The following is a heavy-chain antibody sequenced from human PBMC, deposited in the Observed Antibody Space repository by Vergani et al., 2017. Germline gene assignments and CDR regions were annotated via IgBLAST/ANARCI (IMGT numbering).Heavy chain of an antibody. CDR2: VSYSGST. V-gene: IGHV4-39*01. CDR1: GGSITSSSFY. J-gene: IGHJ4*02. D-gene: IGHD5-24*01. CDR3: ARAPDGYRFFFDY. Sequence: QLQLQESGPGLVKPSETLSLTCSVSGGSITSSSFYWGWIRQPPGKGLEWIGKVSYSGSTYYNPSLKSRVTISVDRSKNQFSLRLNSVTAADTGLYYCARAPDGYRFFFDYWGPGALVTVSS.